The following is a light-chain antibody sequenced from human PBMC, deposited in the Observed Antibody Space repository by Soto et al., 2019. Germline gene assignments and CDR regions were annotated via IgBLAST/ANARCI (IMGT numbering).Light chain of an antibody. CDR1: QSVSSSY. CDR3: QQYGSSTGYT. J-gene: IGKJ2*01. V-gene: IGKV3-20*01. CDR2: GAS. Sequence: EIVLTQSPGTLSLSPGERATLSCRASQSVSSSYLAWYQQKPGQAPRLRIYGASSRATGIPDRFSGSGSGTDFTLTISRLEPDDFAVYYCQQYGSSTGYTFGQGTKLEIK.